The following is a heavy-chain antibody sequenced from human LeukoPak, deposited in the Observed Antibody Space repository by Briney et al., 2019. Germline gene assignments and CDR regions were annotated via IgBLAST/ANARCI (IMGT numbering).Heavy chain of an antibody. CDR2: IYYSGST. CDR1: GGSISSYY. D-gene: IGHD4-17*01. J-gene: IGHJ3*02. V-gene: IGHV4-59*01. Sequence: SETLSLTCTVSGGSISSYYWSWIRQPPGKGLEWIGYIYYSGSTNYNPSLKSRVTISVDTSKNQFSLKLSSVTAADTAVYYCARSHTEYGDNDAFDIWGQGTMVTVSS. CDR3: ARSHTEYGDNDAFDI.